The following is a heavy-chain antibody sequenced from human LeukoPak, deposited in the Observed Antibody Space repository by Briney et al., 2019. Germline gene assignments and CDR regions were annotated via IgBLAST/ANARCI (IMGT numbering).Heavy chain of an antibody. CDR2: IYYSGNT. D-gene: IGHD3-10*01. Sequence: SETLSLTCSVSGDSITSTSYYWGWIRQPPEKGLEWIGYIYYSGNTYYNPSLKSRITISVDMSKNQFSLQLSSVTAADTAVYYCALYGSGSYNFDYWGQGTLVTVSS. CDR1: GDSITSTSYY. J-gene: IGHJ4*02. CDR3: ALYGSGSYNFDY. V-gene: IGHV4-30-4*08.